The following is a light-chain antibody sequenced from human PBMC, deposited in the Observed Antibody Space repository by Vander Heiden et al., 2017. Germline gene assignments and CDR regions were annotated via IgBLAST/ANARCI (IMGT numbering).Light chain of an antibody. J-gene: IGKJ2*01. CDR1: QSVSSN. CDR3: QQCANWPRT. Sequence: EIVMTHSPATLSASPGERPTLSCRASQSVSSNLAWYQQRRGQAPRLLIYGASTRATGIPARFSGSGSGTEFTLTISSLQSEDFAVYYCQQCANWPRTFGQGTNVEIK. V-gene: IGKV3-15*01. CDR2: GAS.